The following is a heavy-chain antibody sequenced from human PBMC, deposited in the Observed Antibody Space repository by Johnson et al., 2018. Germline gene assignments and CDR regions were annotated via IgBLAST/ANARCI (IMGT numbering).Heavy chain of an antibody. CDR2: ISYDGSNK. CDR1: GFTFSSYG. V-gene: IGHV3-30*18. Sequence: QVQLVESGGGVVQPGRSLRLSCAASGFTFSSYGMHWVRLAPGKGLEWVALISYDGSNKYYADSVKGRFTISRDNSKNTLYLQLSSLRTEDTAVYYCAKNPYSYYYFYYMDVWGRGTTVTVSS. D-gene: IGHD1-14*01. CDR3: AKNPYSYYYFYYMDV. J-gene: IGHJ6*03.